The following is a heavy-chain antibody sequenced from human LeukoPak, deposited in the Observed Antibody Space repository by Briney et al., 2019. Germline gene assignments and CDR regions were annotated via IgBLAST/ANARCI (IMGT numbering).Heavy chain of an antibody. CDR1: GFTFSSYW. CDR3: ARDRPGICRLCEASDI. V-gene: IGHV3-7*01. Sequence: GGSLRLSCAASGFTFSSYWMSWVRQAPGKGLEWVANIKQDGSEKYYVDSVKGRFTISRDNAKNSLYLQMNSLRAEDTAVYYCARDRPGICRLCEASDIWGQGTMVTVSS. D-gene: IGHD1-14*01. J-gene: IGHJ3*02. CDR2: IKQDGSEK.